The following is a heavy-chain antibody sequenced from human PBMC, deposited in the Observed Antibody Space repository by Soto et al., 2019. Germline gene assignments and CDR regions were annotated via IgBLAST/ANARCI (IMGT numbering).Heavy chain of an antibody. V-gene: IGHV4-59*01. D-gene: IGHD3-10*01. CDR2: IYYSGNT. Sequence: SETLSLTCTVSGGPISSYYWSWIRQPPGKGLEWIGYIYYSGNTNYNPSLKSRVTISVDTSKNQFSLKLSSVTAADTAVYYCARYGSGSSVWFDPWGQGTLVTVSS. CDR1: GGPISSYY. CDR3: ARYGSGSSVWFDP. J-gene: IGHJ5*02.